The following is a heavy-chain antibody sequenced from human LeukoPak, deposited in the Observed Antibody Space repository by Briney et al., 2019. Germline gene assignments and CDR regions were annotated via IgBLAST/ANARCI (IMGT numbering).Heavy chain of an antibody. V-gene: IGHV3-23*01. Sequence: GGSLRLSCAASGFTFSNYAMSWVRQAPGKGLEWVSAISGSGGSTYYADSVKGRFTISRDNSKNTLYLQMNSLRAEDTAVYYCAKTRTLTTVTTSLYYFDYWGQGTLVTVSS. CDR3: AKTRTLTTVTTSLYYFDY. J-gene: IGHJ4*02. D-gene: IGHD4-17*01. CDR1: GFTFSNYA. CDR2: ISGSGGST.